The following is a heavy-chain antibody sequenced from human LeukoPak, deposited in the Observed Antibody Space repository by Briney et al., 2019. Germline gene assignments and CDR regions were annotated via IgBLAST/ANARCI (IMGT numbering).Heavy chain of an antibody. Sequence: PGGSLRLSCAASGFTFSSNTMNWVRQAPGKGLEWGSAISGRGVSTSYADSVRGRFTISRDNSKNTLYLQMNSLRAEDTAVYYCAKAASGNWNDVSDYWGQGTLVTVSS. V-gene: IGHV3-23*01. CDR3: AKAASGNWNDVSDY. D-gene: IGHD1-20*01. CDR1: GFTFSSNT. J-gene: IGHJ4*02. CDR2: ISGRGVST.